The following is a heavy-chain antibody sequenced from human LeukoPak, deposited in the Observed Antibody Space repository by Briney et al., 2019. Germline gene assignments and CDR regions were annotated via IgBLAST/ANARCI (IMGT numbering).Heavy chain of an antibody. CDR2: IYYSGST. CDR1: GGSISSGDYY. CDR3: ARGKGDYYDSSGLYYFDY. Sequence: SETLSLTCTVSGGSISSGDYYWNWIRQPPGKGLEWIGYIYYSGSTYYNPSLKSRVTIPVDTSKDQFSLNLSSVTAADTAVYYCARGKGDYYDSSGLYYFDYWGQGTLVTVSS. D-gene: IGHD3-22*01. V-gene: IGHV4-30-4*01. J-gene: IGHJ4*02.